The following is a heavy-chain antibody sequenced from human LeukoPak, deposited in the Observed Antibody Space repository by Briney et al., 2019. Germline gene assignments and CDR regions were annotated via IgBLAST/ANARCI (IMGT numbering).Heavy chain of an antibody. V-gene: IGHV3-23*01. Sequence: GALRLSCAASGFTFSSYAMSWVRQAPGKGLEWVSAISGSGGSTYYADSVKGRFTISRDNSKNTLYLQMNSLRAEDTAVYYCAKDWGAAADYYYYYMDVWGKGTTVTVSS. CDR3: AKDWGAAADYYYYYMDV. CDR2: ISGSGGST. D-gene: IGHD6-13*01. CDR1: GFTFSSYA. J-gene: IGHJ6*03.